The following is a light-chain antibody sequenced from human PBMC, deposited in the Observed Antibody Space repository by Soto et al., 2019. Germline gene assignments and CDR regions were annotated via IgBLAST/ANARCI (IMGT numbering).Light chain of an antibody. CDR2: DVS. CDR1: SSDVGRYNF. Sequence: QSVLTKPASVSGSPGQSITISCTGTSSDVGRYNFVSWYQQHPGKAPKLMIYDVSNRPSGVSNRFSGSKSDNTASLTISGLQAEDEADYYCSSYTSSTTDVFGTGTKVTVL. J-gene: IGLJ1*01. CDR3: SSYTSSTTDV. V-gene: IGLV2-14*01.